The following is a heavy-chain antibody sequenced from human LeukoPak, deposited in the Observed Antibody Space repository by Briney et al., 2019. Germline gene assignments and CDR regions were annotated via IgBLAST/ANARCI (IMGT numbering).Heavy chain of an antibody. CDR2: IYYSGST. CDR3: ARHKDYYYYMDV. J-gene: IGHJ6*03. CDR1: GGSISSSSYY. Sequence: SETLSLTCTVSGGSISSSSYYWGWIRQPPGKGLEWIGSIYYSGSTYYNPSLKSRVTIPVDTSKNQFSLKLSSVTAADTAVYYCARHKDYYYYMDVWGKGTTVTVSS. V-gene: IGHV4-39*01.